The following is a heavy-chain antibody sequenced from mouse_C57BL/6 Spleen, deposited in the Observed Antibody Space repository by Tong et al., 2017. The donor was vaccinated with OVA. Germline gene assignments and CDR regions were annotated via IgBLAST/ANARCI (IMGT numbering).Heavy chain of an antibody. CDR3: ARRGLLRYYYAMDY. V-gene: IGHV1-22*01. D-gene: IGHD1-1*01. CDR1: GYTFTDYN. J-gene: IGHJ4*01. Sequence: EVQLQESGAELVKPGASVKMSCKASGYTFTDYNMHWVKQSHGKSLEWIGYINPNNGGTSYNQKFKGKATLTVNKSSSTAYMELRSLTSEDSAVYYCARRGLLRYYYAMDYWGQGTSVTVSS. CDR2: INPNNGGT.